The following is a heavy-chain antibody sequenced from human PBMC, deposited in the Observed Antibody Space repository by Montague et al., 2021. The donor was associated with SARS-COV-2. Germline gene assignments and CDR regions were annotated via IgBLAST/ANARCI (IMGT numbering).Heavy chain of an antibody. Sequence: SETLSLTCTVSGGSISSDYWTWIRQPPGKGLEWIGFVYYRGNTYYNPSHRGRVTISVDTSSNHFSLTLSSVTAADTASYYCARHYDHSSRVDSWGQGTLVTVSS. CDR2: VYYRGNT. J-gene: IGHJ4*02. V-gene: IGHV4-59*08. CDR3: ARHYDHSSRVDS. D-gene: IGHD3-16*01. CDR1: GGSISSDY.